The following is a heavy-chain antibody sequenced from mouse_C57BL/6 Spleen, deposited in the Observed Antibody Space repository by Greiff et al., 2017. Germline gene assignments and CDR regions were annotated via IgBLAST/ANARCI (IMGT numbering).Heavy chain of an antibody. J-gene: IGHJ4*01. Sequence: QVQLKQPGAELVKPGASVKLSCKASGYTFTSYWMHWVKQRPGRGLEWIGRIDPNSGGTKYNEKFKSKATLTVDKPSSTAYMQLSSLTSEDSAVYYCAREGPNWDNAMDYWGQGTSVTVSS. V-gene: IGHV1-72*01. CDR3: AREGPNWDNAMDY. CDR1: GYTFTSYW. CDR2: IDPNSGGT. D-gene: IGHD4-1*01.